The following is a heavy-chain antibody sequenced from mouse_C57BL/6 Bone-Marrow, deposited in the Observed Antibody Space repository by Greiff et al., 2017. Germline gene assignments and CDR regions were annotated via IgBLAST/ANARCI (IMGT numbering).Heavy chain of an antibody. D-gene: IGHD1-1*01. Sequence: DVHLVESGGDLVKPGGSLKLSCAASGFTFSSYGMSWVRQTPDKRLEWVATISSGGSYTYYPDSVKGRFTISRDNAKNTLYLQMSSLKSEDTAMYYCARPAYGSSCFDYWGQGTTLTVSS. CDR1: GFTFSSYG. J-gene: IGHJ2*01. CDR2: ISSGGSYT. V-gene: IGHV5-6*01. CDR3: ARPAYGSSCFDY.